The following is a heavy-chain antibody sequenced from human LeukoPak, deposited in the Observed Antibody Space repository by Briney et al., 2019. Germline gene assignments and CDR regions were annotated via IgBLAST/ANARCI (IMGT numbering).Heavy chain of an antibody. CDR2: ISSSSSYI. Sequence: GGSLRLSCAASGFTVSSNYMSWVRQAPGKGLEWVSSISSSSSYIYYADSVKGRFTISRDNAKNSLYLQMNSLRAEDTAVYYCASRSGYYYYYYGMDVWGQGTTVTVSS. CDR3: ASRSGYYYYYYGMDV. CDR1: GFTVSSNY. V-gene: IGHV3-21*01. J-gene: IGHJ6*02. D-gene: IGHD3-22*01.